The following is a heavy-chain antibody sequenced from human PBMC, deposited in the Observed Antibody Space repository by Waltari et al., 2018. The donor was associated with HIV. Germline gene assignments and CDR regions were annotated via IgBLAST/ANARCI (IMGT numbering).Heavy chain of an antibody. CDR3: AREVYSGYDRGIDY. V-gene: IGHV4-38-2*02. Sequence: QVQLQESGPGLVKPSATLSLTCAVSGYSISSGYYWGWVRQPPVKGLGWIGSFYLSGSTCYNTARMSRGTISVDTSKIQFSLKLSSVIAADTAVYYCAREVYSGYDRGIDYWGQGTLVTVSS. D-gene: IGHD5-12*01. CDR1: GYSISSGYY. CDR2: FYLSGST. J-gene: IGHJ4*02.